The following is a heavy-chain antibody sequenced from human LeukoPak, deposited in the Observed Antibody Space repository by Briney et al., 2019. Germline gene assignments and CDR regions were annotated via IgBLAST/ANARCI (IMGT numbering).Heavy chain of an antibody. CDR3: ARVGAAYQDSNY. CDR2: LNPNSGGT. D-gene: IGHD1-26*01. V-gene: IGHV1-2*02. Sequence: ASVKVSCKTSGYTFTAFFIHWVRQAPGQGLEWMGWLNPNSGGTNYAQKFQGRVTMTRDTSISTAYMELSRLRSDDTAVYFCARVGAAYQDSNYWGQGTLVTVSS. J-gene: IGHJ4*02. CDR1: GYTFTAFF.